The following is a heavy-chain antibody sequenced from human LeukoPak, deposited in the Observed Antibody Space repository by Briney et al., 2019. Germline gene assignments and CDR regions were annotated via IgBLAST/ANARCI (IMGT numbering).Heavy chain of an antibody. D-gene: IGHD1-1*01. CDR1: GGSFSGYY. CDR2: INHSGST. J-gene: IGHJ4*02. Sequence: PSETLSLTCAVYGGSFSGYYWSWIRQPPGKGLEWIGEINHSGSTNYNPSLKSRVTISVDTSKNQFSLKLSSVTAADTAVYYCASLARGETDEFDYWGQGTLVTVSS. CDR3: ASLARGETDEFDY. V-gene: IGHV4-34*01.